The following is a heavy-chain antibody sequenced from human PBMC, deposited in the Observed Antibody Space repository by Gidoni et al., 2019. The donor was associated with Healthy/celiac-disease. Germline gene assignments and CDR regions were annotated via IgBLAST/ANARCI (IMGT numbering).Heavy chain of an antibody. CDR2: IWYDGSNK. Sequence: QVQLVESGGGVVQPGRSLRLSCAASGFTFSSYGMHWVRQAPGKGLEWVAVIWYDGSNKYYADSVKGRFTISRDNSKNTLYLQMNSLRAEDTAVYYCARDGGPITMVRGPFDYWGQGTLVTVSS. J-gene: IGHJ4*02. D-gene: IGHD3-10*01. CDR1: GFTFSSYG. V-gene: IGHV3-33*01. CDR3: ARDGGPITMVRGPFDY.